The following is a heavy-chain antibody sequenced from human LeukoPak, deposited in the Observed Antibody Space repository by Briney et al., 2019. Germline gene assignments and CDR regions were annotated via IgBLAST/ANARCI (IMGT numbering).Heavy chain of an antibody. D-gene: IGHD3-10*01. CDR3: TGDYTLRSYRFDY. J-gene: IGHJ4*02. Sequence: PSETLSLTCTVSGDSISSYSWSWVRQPPGRGLEWIGYIYYSGSTTYNPSLKSRVTISLDMSKNQFSLKLNSVTAADTAIYYCTGDYTLRSYRFDYWGQGTLATVSS. CDR1: GDSISSYS. V-gene: IGHV4-59*12. CDR2: IYYSGST.